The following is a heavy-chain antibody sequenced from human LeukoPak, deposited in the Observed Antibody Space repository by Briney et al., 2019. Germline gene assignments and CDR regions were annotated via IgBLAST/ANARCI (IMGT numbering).Heavy chain of an antibody. CDR1: GGSFSGYY. Sequence: SETLSLTCAVYGGSFSGYYWSWIRQPPGKGLEWIGSIYHSGSTNYNPSLKSRVTISVDTSKNQFSLKLSSVTAADTAVYYCARDSGGYNWFDPWGQGTLVTVSS. J-gene: IGHJ5*02. CDR3: ARDSGGYNWFDP. CDR2: IYHSGST. V-gene: IGHV4-34*01. D-gene: IGHD3-16*01.